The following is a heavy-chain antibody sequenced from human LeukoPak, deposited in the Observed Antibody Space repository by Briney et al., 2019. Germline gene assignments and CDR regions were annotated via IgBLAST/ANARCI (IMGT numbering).Heavy chain of an antibody. CDR3: AKDSIQGDTALDY. V-gene: IGHV3-48*01. J-gene: IGHJ4*02. CDR2: ISSSSSTI. D-gene: IGHD5-18*01. Sequence: GGSLRLSCAASGFTFSSYSMNWVRQAPGKGLEWVSYISSSSSTIYYADSVKGRFTISRDNAKNSLYLQMNSLKAEDTAVYYCAKDSIQGDTALDYWGQGTPVTVSS. CDR1: GFTFSSYS.